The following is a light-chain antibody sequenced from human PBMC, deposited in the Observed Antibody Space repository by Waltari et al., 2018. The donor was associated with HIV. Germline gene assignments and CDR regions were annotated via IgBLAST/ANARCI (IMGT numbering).Light chain of an antibody. V-gene: IGLV6-57*04. Sequence: FMLTQPHSMSESPGRTVTISCTRSSGNIASNPGQWYQQRPGSAPITVIYGDTQRPSGFPGRFSGSLDSSSNSASLTISGLRSEDEADYYCQSYDTSNHLIFGGGTKLTVL. CDR2: GDT. CDR3: QSYDTSNHLI. J-gene: IGLJ2*01. CDR1: SGNIASNP.